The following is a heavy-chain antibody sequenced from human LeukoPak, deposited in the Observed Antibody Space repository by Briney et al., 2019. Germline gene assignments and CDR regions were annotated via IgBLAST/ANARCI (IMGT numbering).Heavy chain of an antibody. J-gene: IGHJ4*02. CDR3: ARDHEWELLPXDY. V-gene: IGHV3-21*01. Sequence: PGGSLRLSCAASGFTFSNYVINWVRQAPGKGLEWVSSISSGSTYIYYADLVRGRFTISRDNANSSLYLQMSSLRDEDTAVYYCARDHEWELLPXDYXGQGXXVTVX. CDR2: ISSGSTYI. D-gene: IGHD1-26*01. CDR1: GFTFSNYV.